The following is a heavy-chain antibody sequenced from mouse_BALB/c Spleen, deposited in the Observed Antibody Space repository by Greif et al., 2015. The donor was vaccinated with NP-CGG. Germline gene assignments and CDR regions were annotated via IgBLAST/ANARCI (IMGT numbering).Heavy chain of an antibody. Sequence: EVQRVESGGGLVQPGGSLRLSCATSGFTFTDYYMSWVRQPPGKALEWLGFIRNKANGYTTEYSASVKGRFTISRDNSQSILYLQMNTLRAEDSATYYCARDGPAVDYWGQGTTLTVSS. D-gene: IGHD1-2*01. V-gene: IGHV7-3*02. CDR1: GFTFTDYY. J-gene: IGHJ2*01. CDR3: ARDGPAVDY. CDR2: IRNKANGYTT.